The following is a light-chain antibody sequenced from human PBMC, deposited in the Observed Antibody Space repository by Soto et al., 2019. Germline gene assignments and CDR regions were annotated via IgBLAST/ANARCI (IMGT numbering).Light chain of an antibody. Sequence: IVVTKSPGTLSLSPGKRATLSCRPSQSSSSSYLAWYQQRPGQAPSLLIYGASSRATGIPDRFSGSGSGTDFTLTISRLEPEDGAVYYCQQYGSSPQTFGQGTKVDI. CDR2: GAS. V-gene: IGKV3-20*01. CDR3: QQYGSSPQT. CDR1: QSSSSSY. J-gene: IGKJ1*01.